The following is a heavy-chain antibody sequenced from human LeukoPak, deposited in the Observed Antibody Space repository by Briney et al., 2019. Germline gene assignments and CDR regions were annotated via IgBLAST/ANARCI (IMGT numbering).Heavy chain of an antibody. CDR1: GGTFSSYA. CDR3: ARETLGSSGYDDPFDY. J-gene: IGHJ4*02. Sequence: ASVKVSCKASGGTFSSYAISWVRQAPGQGLEWMERIIPIFGTANYAQKFQGRVTITTDESTSTAYMELSSLRSEDTAVYYCARETLGSSGYDDPFDYWGQGTLVTVSS. V-gene: IGHV1-69*05. CDR2: IIPIFGTA. D-gene: IGHD3-22*01.